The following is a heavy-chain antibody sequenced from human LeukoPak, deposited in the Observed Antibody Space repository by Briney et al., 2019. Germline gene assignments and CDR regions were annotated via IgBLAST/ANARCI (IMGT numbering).Heavy chain of an antibody. CDR3: AKSRHGYTYDKFDY. CDR1: GFTFSTYA. CDR2: ISNSDDST. Sequence: GGSLRLCCAASGFTFSTYAMSWVRQAPGQGLEWVSGISNSDDSTYYADSVKGRFTISRDNSKNTLYLQINSLRAEDTAVYYCAKSRHGYTYDKFDYWGQGTLVTVSS. D-gene: IGHD5-18*01. J-gene: IGHJ4*02. V-gene: IGHV3-23*01.